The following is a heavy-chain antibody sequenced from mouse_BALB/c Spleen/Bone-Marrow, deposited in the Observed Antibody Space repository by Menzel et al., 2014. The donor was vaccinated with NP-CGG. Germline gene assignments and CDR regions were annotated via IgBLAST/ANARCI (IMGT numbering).Heavy chain of an antibody. Sequence: EVQLVESGGGLVQPGGSLRLSCATSGFTFTDYYMSWVRQPPGKALEWLGFIRNKANGYTTEYSASVKGRCTISRDNSQSILYLQMNTLRAEDSATYYCARDRRYDLAWFAYWGQGTLVTVSA. CDR1: GFTFTDYY. CDR3: ARDRRYDLAWFAY. CDR2: IRNKANGYTT. V-gene: IGHV7-3*02. D-gene: IGHD2-14*01. J-gene: IGHJ3*01.